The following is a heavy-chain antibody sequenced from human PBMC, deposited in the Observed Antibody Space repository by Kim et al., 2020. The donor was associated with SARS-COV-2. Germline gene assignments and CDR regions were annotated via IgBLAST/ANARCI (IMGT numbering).Heavy chain of an antibody. CDR2: ISSSSSYI. CDR3: AGHHRTLERSYYYGMDV. V-gene: IGHV3-21*01. Sequence: GGSLRLSCAASGFTFSSYSMNWVRQAPGKGLEWVSSISSSSSYIYYADSVKGRFTISRDNAKNSLYLQMNSLRAEDTAVYYCAGHHRTLERSYYYGMDVWGQGTTVTVSS. CDR1: GFTFSSYS. D-gene: IGHD1-1*01. J-gene: IGHJ6*02.